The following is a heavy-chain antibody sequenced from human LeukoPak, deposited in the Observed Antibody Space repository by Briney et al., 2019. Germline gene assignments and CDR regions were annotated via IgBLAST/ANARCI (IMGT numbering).Heavy chain of an antibody. CDR2: ISGSGDNT. Sequence: GGSLRLSCAASGFSVNSYAMSWVRQGPGKGLEWVSTISGSGDNTYYADSVRDRFTISRDNSKNTLYLQMDSLRAEDTAVYYCTKDHSEYVWGSYRRDDYWGQGTLVTVSS. D-gene: IGHD3-16*02. V-gene: IGHV3-23*01. J-gene: IGHJ4*02. CDR3: TKDHSEYVWGSYRRDDY. CDR1: GFSVNSYA.